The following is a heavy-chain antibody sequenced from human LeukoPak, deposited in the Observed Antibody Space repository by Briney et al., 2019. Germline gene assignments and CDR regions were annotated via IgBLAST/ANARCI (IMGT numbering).Heavy chain of an antibody. V-gene: IGHV4-39*01. D-gene: IGHD6-19*01. CDR3: ARRVFFHSGWYYFDY. CDR2: IYYSGST. Sequence: SETLSLTCTVSGGSISSSSYYWGWIRQPPGKGPEWIGSIYYSGSTYYNPSLKSRVTISVDTSKNQFSLKLSSVTAADTAVYYCARRVFFHSGWYYFDYWGQGTLVTVSS. J-gene: IGHJ4*02. CDR1: GGSISSSSYY.